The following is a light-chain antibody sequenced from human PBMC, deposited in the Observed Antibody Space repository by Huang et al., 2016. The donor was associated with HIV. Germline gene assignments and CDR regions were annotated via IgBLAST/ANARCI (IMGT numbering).Light chain of an antibody. Sequence: EIVLTQSPGSLSLSPGEGATLSCRASQSVNNNYLAWYQQKPGQAPRLRICSASNRATGIPDRFGGSGSGTDFTLTIRSLEPEDFAMYYCQQYGSSPWTFGQGTKVEVK. CDR1: QSVNNNY. CDR3: QQYGSSPWT. CDR2: SAS. V-gene: IGKV3-20*01. J-gene: IGKJ1*01.